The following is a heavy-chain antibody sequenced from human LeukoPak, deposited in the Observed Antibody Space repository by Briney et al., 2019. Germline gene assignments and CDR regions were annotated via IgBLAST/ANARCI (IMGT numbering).Heavy chain of an antibody. J-gene: IGHJ3*02. Sequence: SQTLSLTCTVSGGSISSGGYYWSWIRQHPGKGLEWIGYIYYSGSTYYNPSLKSRVTISVDTSKNQFSLKLSSVTAADTAVCYCASVERYFDWLYGAFDIWGQGTMVTVSS. CDR1: GGSISSGGYY. CDR3: ASVERYFDWLYGAFDI. V-gene: IGHV4-31*03. CDR2: IYYSGST. D-gene: IGHD3-9*01.